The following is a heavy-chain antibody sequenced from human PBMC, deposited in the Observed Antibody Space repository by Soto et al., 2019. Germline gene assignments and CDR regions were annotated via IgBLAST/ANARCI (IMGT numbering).Heavy chain of an antibody. D-gene: IGHD1-26*01. Sequence: QVQLQESGPGLVKPSETLSHTCTVSGDSISNYYWNWIRQSPGKGLEWMAYMYYSGNINYNPSLKSRVTVSLDTSQNQFALKLTSVTAADAAVYYCAGDIRSGSNRFDHWGPGTLVTVSS. CDR1: GDSISNYY. J-gene: IGHJ4*02. CDR2: MYYSGNI. CDR3: AGDIRSGSNRFDH. V-gene: IGHV4-59*08.